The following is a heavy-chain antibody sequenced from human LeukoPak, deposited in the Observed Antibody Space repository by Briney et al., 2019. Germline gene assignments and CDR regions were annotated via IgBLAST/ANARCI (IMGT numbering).Heavy chain of an antibody. CDR2: FRGPEGSP. CDR3: AKVPTYLNILTGFPFDI. Sequence: EGSLTLSWAAAGCALNSYTMCWGRLAEGDGLGWVFIFRGPEGSPFYADSVKGRFTISRDNSKNTLYLQMNSLSAEDTALYYCAKVPTYLNILTGFPFDIWGQGTMVTVSS. J-gene: IGHJ3*02. CDR1: GCALNSYT. V-gene: IGHV3-23*01. D-gene: IGHD3-9*01.